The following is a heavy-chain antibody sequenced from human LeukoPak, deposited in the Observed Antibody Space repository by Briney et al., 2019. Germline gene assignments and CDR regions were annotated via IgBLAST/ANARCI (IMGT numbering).Heavy chain of an antibody. J-gene: IGHJ3*02. CDR3: ASTYDSSGYYYSLDAFDI. V-gene: IGHV5-51*01. Sequence: LGESLKISCKGSGYSFTSYWIGWVRQMPGKGLEWMGIIYPGDSDTRYSPSFQGQVTISADKSISTAYLQWSSLKASDTAMYYCASTYDSSGYYYSLDAFDIWGQGTMVTVSS. CDR2: IYPGDSDT. CDR1: GYSFTSYW. D-gene: IGHD3-22*01.